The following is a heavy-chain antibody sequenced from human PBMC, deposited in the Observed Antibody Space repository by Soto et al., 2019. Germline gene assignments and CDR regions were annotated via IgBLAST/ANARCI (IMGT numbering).Heavy chain of an antibody. Sequence: ASVKVSCKASGGTFSSYAISWVRQAPGQGLEWMGGIIPIFGTANYAQKFQGRVTITADESTSTAYMELSSLRSEDMAVYYCARDWETYYYDSSGYSHDAFDIWGQGTMVTVSS. CDR1: GGTFSSYA. J-gene: IGHJ3*02. CDR2: IIPIFGTA. V-gene: IGHV1-69*13. D-gene: IGHD3-22*01. CDR3: ARDWETYYYDSSGYSHDAFDI.